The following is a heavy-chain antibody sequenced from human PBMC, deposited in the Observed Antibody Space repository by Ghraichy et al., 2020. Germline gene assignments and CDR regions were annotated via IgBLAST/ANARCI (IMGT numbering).Heavy chain of an antibody. Sequence: GGSLRLSCAASGFTFSDYSMSWIRQAPGKGLEWVLYISSRSSYTNYADSVKGRFTISRDNAKNSLYLHMNSLRAEDTAVYYCARGDYYDTGGYDSWGQGTPVTVSS. CDR2: ISSRSSYT. CDR1: GFTFSDYS. D-gene: IGHD3-22*01. V-gene: IGHV3-11*06. CDR3: ARGDYYDTGGYDS. J-gene: IGHJ4*02.